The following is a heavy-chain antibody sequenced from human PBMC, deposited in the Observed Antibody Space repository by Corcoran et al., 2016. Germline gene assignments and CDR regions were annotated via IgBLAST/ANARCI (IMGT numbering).Heavy chain of an antibody. V-gene: IGHV3-15*01. CDR3: TTTYYDILTGYYLFDP. J-gene: IGHJ5*02. CDR2: IKSKTDGGTT. Sequence: EVQLVESGGGLVKPGGSLRLSCAASGFPFSNAWMSWVRQAPGKGLEWVGRIKSKTDGGTTDYAAPVKGRFTISRDDSKNTLYLQMNSRKTEETAVYYCTTTYYDILTGYYLFDPWGQGTLVTVSS. D-gene: IGHD3-9*01. CDR1: GFPFSNAW.